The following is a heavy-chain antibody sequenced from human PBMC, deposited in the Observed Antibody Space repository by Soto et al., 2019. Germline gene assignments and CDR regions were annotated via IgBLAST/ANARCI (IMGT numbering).Heavy chain of an antibody. CDR1: GYTFTGYY. D-gene: IGHD6-6*01. CDR3: ARVCLAARIHSFGMDV. CDR2: INPNSGGT. V-gene: IGHV1-2*02. Sequence: SSVKVSCKASGYTFTGYYMHWVRQAPGQGLEWMGWINPNSGGTNYAQKFQGRVTMTRDTSISTAYMELSRLRSDDTAVYYWARVCLAARIHSFGMDVWYQGTTLSVSS. J-gene: IGHJ6*02.